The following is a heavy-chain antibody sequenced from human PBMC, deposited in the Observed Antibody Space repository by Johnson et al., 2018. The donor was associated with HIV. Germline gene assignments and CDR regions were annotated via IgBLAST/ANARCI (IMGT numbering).Heavy chain of an antibody. CDR1: GFTFSSYA. D-gene: IGHD2-15*01. J-gene: IGHJ3*02. V-gene: IGHV3-23*04. CDR2: IIGSGGST. CDR3: AKDAYCSGGRCYGFCACDI. Sequence: VLLVESGGGLVQPGGSLSLSCAASGFTFSSYAMSWVRQAPGKGLEWVSTIIGSGGSTYYAESVKGRFTISRDNSKNTVYLQMNSRRAEDTAVFYCAKDAYCSGGRCYGFCACDIWCQGTMVTVSS.